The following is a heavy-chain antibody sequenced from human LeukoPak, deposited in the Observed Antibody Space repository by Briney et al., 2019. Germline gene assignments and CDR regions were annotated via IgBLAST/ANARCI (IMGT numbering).Heavy chain of an antibody. Sequence: SETLSLTCTVSGGSISSSSYYWGWIRQPPGKGLEWIGSIYYSGSTYYNPSLKSRVTISVDTSKNQFSLKLSSVTAADTAVYYCASRPIGWYTVDPWGQGTLVTVSS. V-gene: IGHV4-39*01. D-gene: IGHD6-19*01. CDR2: IYYSGST. CDR1: GGSISSSSYY. J-gene: IGHJ5*02. CDR3: ASRPIGWYTVDP.